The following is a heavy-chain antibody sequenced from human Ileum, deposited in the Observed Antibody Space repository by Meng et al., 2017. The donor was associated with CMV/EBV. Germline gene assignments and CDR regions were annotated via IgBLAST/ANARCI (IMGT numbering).Heavy chain of an antibody. Sequence: QVQLGQSGAEVKKPGASVKVSCKASGYSFSGYYIQWVRQAPGQGPEWMGWINPKSGRANYAQKFQGRVTLTRDTSISTANMELSSLRSDDTAVYYCARGVRVGTSREFYFDYWGPGTLVTVSS. CDR2: INPKSGRA. CDR3: ARGVRVGTSREFYFDY. V-gene: IGHV1-2*02. D-gene: IGHD1-26*01. J-gene: IGHJ4*02. CDR1: GYSFSGYY.